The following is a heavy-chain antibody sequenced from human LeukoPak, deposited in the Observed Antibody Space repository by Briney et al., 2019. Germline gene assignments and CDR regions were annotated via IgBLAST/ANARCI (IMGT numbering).Heavy chain of an antibody. V-gene: IGHV4-34*01. Sequence: SETLSLTCAVYGGSFSGYYWSWIRQPPGKGLEWIGSIYYSGSTYYNPSLKSRVTISVDTSKNQFSLKLTSVTAADTAVYYCAREVAYYGSGSYFFDYWGQGTLVTVSS. CDR3: AREVAYYGSGSYFFDY. D-gene: IGHD3-10*01. J-gene: IGHJ4*02. CDR1: GGSFSGYY. CDR2: IYYSGST.